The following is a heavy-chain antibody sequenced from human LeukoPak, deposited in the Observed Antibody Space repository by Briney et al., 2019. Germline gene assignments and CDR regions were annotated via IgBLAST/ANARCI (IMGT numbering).Heavy chain of an antibody. CDR1: GFTFNNVW. CDR3: TKDHGSGSYYFDY. V-gene: IGHV3-15*01. CDR2: IKSKTDGGTV. D-gene: IGHD3-10*01. Sequence: GGSLRLSCAASGFTFNNVWMSWVRQAPGKGVEWVGRIKSKTDGGTVDYAAPVKGRFTISRDDLKNTLYLEMNSLKTEDTAVYYCTKDHGSGSYYFDYWGQGTLVTVSS. J-gene: IGHJ4*02.